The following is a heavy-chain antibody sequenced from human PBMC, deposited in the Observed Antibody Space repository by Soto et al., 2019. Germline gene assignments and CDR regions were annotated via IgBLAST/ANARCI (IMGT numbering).Heavy chain of an antibody. Sequence: EVQLVESGGGLVQPGGSLRLSCAASGFTFSDFWTSWVRQAPGKGLEWVANIKEDGSETDYVDSVKGRFTISRDNARNSLDLQMDSLRAEDTAVYYCVRDWAWGQGTLVTVSS. V-gene: IGHV3-7*05. J-gene: IGHJ5*02. D-gene: IGHD3-16*01. CDR2: IKEDGSET. CDR1: GFTFSDFW. CDR3: VRDWA.